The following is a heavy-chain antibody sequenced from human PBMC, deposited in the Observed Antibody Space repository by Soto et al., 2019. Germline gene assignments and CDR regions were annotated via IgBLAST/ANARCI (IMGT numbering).Heavy chain of an antibody. CDR2: LYYSGST. Sequence: QVQLQESGPGLVKPSQTLSLTCTVSGGSISSGGYYWSWIRQHPGKGLEWIGYLYYSGSTSYNPSLKSRVTISVDTCKNQVSLKLSSVTAADTAVYYCARDEGFLLSHDAFDIWGQGTMVTVSS. J-gene: IGHJ3*02. V-gene: IGHV4-31*03. D-gene: IGHD3-10*01. CDR1: GGSISSGGYY. CDR3: ARDEGFLLSHDAFDI.